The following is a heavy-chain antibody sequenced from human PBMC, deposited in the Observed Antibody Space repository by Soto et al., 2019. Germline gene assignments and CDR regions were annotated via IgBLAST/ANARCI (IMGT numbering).Heavy chain of an antibody. V-gene: IGHV4-34*01. Sequence: SETLSLAYALYGGAFSGYYWISIRKPPGSGLEWIGELNLSVSTNYNPSLKSRVTISVDTSKIHFSLKLTCVTAADTVVFYCARDKITVLFDYWGQGTLV. CDR2: LNLSVST. CDR1: GGAFSGYY. J-gene: IGHJ4*02. D-gene: IGHD3-10*01. CDR3: ARDKITVLFDY.